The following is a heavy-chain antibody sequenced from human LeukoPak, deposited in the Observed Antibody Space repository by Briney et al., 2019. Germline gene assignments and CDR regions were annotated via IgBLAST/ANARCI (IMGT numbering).Heavy chain of an antibody. J-gene: IGHJ3*02. CDR2: ISWNSGSI. CDR3: AKGQWLVRGAAFDI. D-gene: IGHD6-19*01. V-gene: IGHV3-9*03. Sequence: GGSLRLSCAASGFTFDGYAMHWVRQAPGKGLEWVSGISWNSGSIGYADSVKGRFTISRDNAKNSLYLQMNSLRAEDMALYYCAKGQWLVRGAAFDIWGQGTMVTVSS. CDR1: GFTFDGYA.